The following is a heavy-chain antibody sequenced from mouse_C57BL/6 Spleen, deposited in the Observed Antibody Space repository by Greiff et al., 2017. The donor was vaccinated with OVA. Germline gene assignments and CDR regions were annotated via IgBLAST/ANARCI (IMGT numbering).Heavy chain of an antibody. J-gene: IGHJ1*03. CDR1: GYTFTSYW. CDR2: IDPSDSET. CDR3: ARAYGGWYFDD. Sequence: VQLQQPGAELVRPGSSVKLSCKASGYTFTSYWMHWVKQRPIQGLEWIGNIDPSDSETHYNQKFKDKATLTVDKSSSTAYMQLSSLTSEDSAVYYCARAYGGWYFDDWGTGTTVTVSS. D-gene: IGHD1-1*01. V-gene: IGHV1-52*01.